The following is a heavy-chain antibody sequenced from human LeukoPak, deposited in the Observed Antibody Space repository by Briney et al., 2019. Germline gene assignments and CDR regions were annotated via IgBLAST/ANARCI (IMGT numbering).Heavy chain of an antibody. V-gene: IGHV1-8*02. CDR2: MNPNSGNT. J-gene: IGHJ3*02. CDR1: GYTFTCYY. CDR3: ARVTHSSGWYWDAFDI. Sequence: ASVKVSCKASGYTFTCYYMHWVRQAAGQGLEWMGWMNPNSGNTGYAQKFQGRVTMTRNTSISTAYMELSSLRSEDTAVYYCARVTHSSGWYWDAFDIWGQGTMVTVSS. D-gene: IGHD6-19*01.